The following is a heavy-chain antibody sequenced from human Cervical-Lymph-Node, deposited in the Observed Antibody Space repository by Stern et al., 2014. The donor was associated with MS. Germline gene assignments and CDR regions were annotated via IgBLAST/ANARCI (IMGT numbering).Heavy chain of an antibody. CDR1: GFTFSSYG. V-gene: IGHV3-33*01. J-gene: IGHJ4*02. CDR3: ARGHIPYAYNYLFDY. Sequence: VQLVESGGGVVQPGTSLRLSCAASGFTFSSYGMHWVRQAPGTGLEWVALGWYDGSTAYYTNSVKGRFTISRDNSKNTLSLQMNSLTAEDTAVYYCARGHIPYAYNYLFDYWGQGTLVTVSS. D-gene: IGHD5-24*01. CDR2: GWYDGSTA.